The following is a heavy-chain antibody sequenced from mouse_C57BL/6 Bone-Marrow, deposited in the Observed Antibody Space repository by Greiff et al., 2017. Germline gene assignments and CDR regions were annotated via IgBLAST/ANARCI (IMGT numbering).Heavy chain of an antibody. CDR1: GFTFTDYY. V-gene: IGHV7-3*01. Sequence: EVQVVESGGGLVQPGGSLSLSCAASGFTFTDYYMSWVRQPPGKALEWLGFIRNKADGYTTEYSASVKGRFTISRDNSQSILYLQMNALRADDRSTYYCASNYLFAYWGQGTLVTVSA. CDR3: ASNYLFAY. D-gene: IGHD5-5*01. J-gene: IGHJ3*01. CDR2: IRNKADGYTT.